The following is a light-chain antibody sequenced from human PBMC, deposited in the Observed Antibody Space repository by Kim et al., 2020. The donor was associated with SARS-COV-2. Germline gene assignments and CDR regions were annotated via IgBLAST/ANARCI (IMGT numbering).Light chain of an antibody. J-gene: IGLJ3*02. CDR3: QVWDSCSHQWV. V-gene: IGLV3-21*04. CDR1: NIGTNC. Sequence: SYELTQPPSVSVTPGTTAGITRGGSNIGTNCVQWYQQKPGQAPVLVIYYDSDRPSGIPERFSGSNSGDTATLIISRVEAGDEADYFCQVWDSCSHQWVFG. CDR2: YDS.